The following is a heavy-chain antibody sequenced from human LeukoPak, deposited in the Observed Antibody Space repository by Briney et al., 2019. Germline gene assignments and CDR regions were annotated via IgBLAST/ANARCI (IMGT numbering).Heavy chain of an antibody. J-gene: IGHJ3*02. Sequence: GGSLRLSCAASGFTFSDYYMSWIRQAPGKGLEWVSYISSSGSTIYYADSVKGRFTISRDNAKNSLYLQMNSLRAEDTAVYYCANPTTHYYDSSGLDAFDIWGQGTMVTVSS. CDR2: ISSSGSTI. CDR1: GFTFSDYY. CDR3: ANPTTHYYDSSGLDAFDI. V-gene: IGHV3-11*01. D-gene: IGHD3-22*01.